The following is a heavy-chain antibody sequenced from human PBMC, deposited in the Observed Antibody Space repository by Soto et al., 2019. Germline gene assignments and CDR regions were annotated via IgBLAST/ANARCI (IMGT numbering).Heavy chain of an antibody. CDR2: IDPSDSYT. D-gene: IGHD5-18*01. V-gene: IGHV5-10-1*01. J-gene: IGHJ6*02. CDR3: ARGDTAIVRKGVGV. Sequence: GESLKISCEGSGYTFTSYYITWARQLPGKGLEWMGRIDPSDSYTTYNPSFQGHVTISADKSIRTAYLQWSSLEASDSAMYYCARGDTAIVRKGVGVWDQGPPVTVSS. CDR1: GYTFTSYY.